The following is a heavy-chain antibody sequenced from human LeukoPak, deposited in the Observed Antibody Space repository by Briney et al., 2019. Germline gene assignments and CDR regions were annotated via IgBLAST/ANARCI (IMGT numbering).Heavy chain of an antibody. CDR2: GDYSGGT. J-gene: IGHJ4*02. D-gene: IGHD6-19*01. Sequence: SQTLSLTCTVSGDSFTSVTDYWAWIRQPPGKGLEWIASGDYSGGTYYNPSLESRVAISADMSKNQISLKLTSVTGADTAVYYCAGERGEEYSSGWYKTNYFYNWGQGIRVTVSS. CDR3: AGERGEEYSSGWYKTNYFYN. CDR1: GDSFTSVTDY. V-gene: IGHV4-39*07.